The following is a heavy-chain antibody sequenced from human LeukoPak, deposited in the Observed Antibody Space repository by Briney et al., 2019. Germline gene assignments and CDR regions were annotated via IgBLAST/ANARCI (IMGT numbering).Heavy chain of an antibody. CDR2: GDYSGGT. J-gene: IGHJ4*02. D-gene: IGHD6-19*01. Sequence: SQTLSLTCTVSGDSFTSVTDYWAWIRQPPGKGLEWIASGDYSGGTYYNPSLESRVAISADMSKNQISLKLTSVTGADTAVYYCAGERGEEYSSGWYKTNYFYNWGQGIRVTVSS. CDR3: AGERGEEYSSGWYKTNYFYN. CDR1: GDSFTSVTDY. V-gene: IGHV4-39*07.